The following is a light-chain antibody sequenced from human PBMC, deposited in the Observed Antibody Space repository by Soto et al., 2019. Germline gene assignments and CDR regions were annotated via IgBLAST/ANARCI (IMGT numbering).Light chain of an antibody. CDR1: QSVSSSY. V-gene: IGKV3-20*01. CDR2: GAS. CDR3: QQYGSPIT. Sequence: EIVLTQSPGTLSLSPGERATLSCRASQSVSSSYLAWYKQKPGQAPRLLIYGASSSATGIPDRFSGSGSGTDFTLTISRLEPEDFAVYYCQQYGSPITFGQGTRLEIK. J-gene: IGKJ5*01.